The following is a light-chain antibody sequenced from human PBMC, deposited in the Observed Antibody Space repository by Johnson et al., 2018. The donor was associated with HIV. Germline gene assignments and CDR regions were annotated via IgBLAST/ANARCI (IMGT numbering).Light chain of an antibody. J-gene: IGLJ1*01. Sequence: QSVLSQPPSVSAAPGQKVTISCSGSSSNIGNNYVSWYQQLPGTAPKLLIYENNKRPSGIPDRFSGSKSGTSATLGITGLQTGDEADYYCETFDSSLSGVFGTGTKVTVL. V-gene: IGLV1-51*02. CDR3: ETFDSSLSGV. CDR2: ENN. CDR1: SSNIGNNY.